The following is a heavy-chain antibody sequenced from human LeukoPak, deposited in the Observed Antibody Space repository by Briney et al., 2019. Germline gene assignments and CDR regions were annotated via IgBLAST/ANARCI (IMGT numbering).Heavy chain of an antibody. D-gene: IGHD6-25*01. CDR3: ASLAADYYYYGMDV. V-gene: IGHV3-21*01. Sequence: GGSLRLSCAASGFTFSSYSMNWVRQAPGKGLEWVSSISSSSYIYYADSVKGRFTISRDNAKNSLYLQMNSLRAEDTAVYYCASLAADYYYYGMDVWGQGTTVTVSS. CDR1: GFTFSSYS. J-gene: IGHJ6*02. CDR2: ISSSSYI.